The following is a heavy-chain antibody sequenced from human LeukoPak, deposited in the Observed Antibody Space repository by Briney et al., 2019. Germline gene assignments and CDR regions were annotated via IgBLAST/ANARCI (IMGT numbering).Heavy chain of an antibody. V-gene: IGHV3-7*01. Sequence: GGSLRLSCAASAVTFSSYWMNWVRQAPWKGLEWVANIKQDGSEKYYVDSVKGRFTISRDNAKNSLYLQMNSLRAEDTAVYYCAQRGYSGSDYWGQGTLVTVSS. CDR3: AQRGYSGSDY. CDR2: IKQDGSEK. CDR1: AVTFSSYW. J-gene: IGHJ4*02. D-gene: IGHD5-12*01.